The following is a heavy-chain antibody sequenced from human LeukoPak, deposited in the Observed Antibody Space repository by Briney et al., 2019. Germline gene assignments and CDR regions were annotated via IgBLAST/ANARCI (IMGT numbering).Heavy chain of an antibody. D-gene: IGHD3-10*01. CDR1: GFTFSPYS. CDR3: ARGDRRGYYYGMDV. CDR2: ISSSSSTI. J-gene: IGHJ6*02. V-gene: IGHV3-48*02. Sequence: PGGSLRLSCAASGFTFSPYSMNWVRQAPGKGLEWVSYISSSSSTIYYADSVKGRFTISRDNAKNSLYLQMNSLRDEDTAVYYCARGDRRGYYYGMDVWGQGTTVTVSS.